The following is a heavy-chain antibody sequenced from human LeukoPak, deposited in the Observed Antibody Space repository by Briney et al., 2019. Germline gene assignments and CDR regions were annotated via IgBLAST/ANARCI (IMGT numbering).Heavy chain of an antibody. V-gene: IGHV4-59*03. J-gene: IGHJ5*02. CDR1: GGSISSYY. CDR3: VRSPQLDP. CDR2: IQNSVTTY. Sequence: SETLSLTCTVSGGSISSYYWSWVRQPPGKGLEWIGYIQNSVTTYTDNPSLQSRVTISVDTSKNRFSLQVTSVTAADTAVYYCVRSPQLDPWGPGILVTVSS. D-gene: IGHD3-10*01.